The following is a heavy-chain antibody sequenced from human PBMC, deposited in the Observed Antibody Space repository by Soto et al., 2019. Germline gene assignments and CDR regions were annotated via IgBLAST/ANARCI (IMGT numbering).Heavy chain of an antibody. CDR1: GFTFSSYA. V-gene: IGHV3-23*01. D-gene: IGHD3-22*01. J-gene: IGHJ5*02. CDR3: AKDHYYDSSGYYPDFNWFDP. Sequence: PGGSLRLSCAASGFTFSSYAMSWVRQAPGKGLEWVSSISGSGGGTYYADSVKGRFTISRDNSKNTLSLQMNSLRAEDTAVYYCAKDHYYDSSGYYPDFNWFDPWGQGTLVTVSS. CDR2: ISGSGGGT.